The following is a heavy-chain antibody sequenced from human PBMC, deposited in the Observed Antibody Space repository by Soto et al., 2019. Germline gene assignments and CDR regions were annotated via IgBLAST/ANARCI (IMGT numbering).Heavy chain of an antibody. Sequence: PGESLKISCKGSGYSFTTYWIGWVRQMPGKGLEWMGIIYPGDSDTRYSPSFQGQVTISADKSISTAYLQWSSLKASDTAMYYCANRSSWVIDGMDVWGQGTTVTVSS. CDR2: IYPGDSDT. CDR1: GYSFTTYW. D-gene: IGHD6-13*01. J-gene: IGHJ6*02. V-gene: IGHV5-51*01. CDR3: ANRSSWVIDGMDV.